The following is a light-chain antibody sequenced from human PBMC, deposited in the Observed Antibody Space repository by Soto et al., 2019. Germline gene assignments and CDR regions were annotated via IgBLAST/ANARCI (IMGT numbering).Light chain of an antibody. V-gene: IGKV3-11*01. CDR3: QQRSNWPLT. CDR2: DAS. CDR1: QSVTTY. J-gene: IGKJ4*01. Sequence: EIVLTQSPATLSLSPGERATLSCRASQSVTTYLTWYQQKAGQAPRLLIYDASIRATGIPVRFSGSGSGTDFTLTISSLEPEDFAVYYCQQRSNWPLTFGGGTKVEIK.